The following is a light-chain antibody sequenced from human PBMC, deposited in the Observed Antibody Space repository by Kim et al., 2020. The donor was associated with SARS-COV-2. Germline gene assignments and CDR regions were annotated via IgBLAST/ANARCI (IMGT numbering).Light chain of an antibody. CDR3: QQYRKWPPLT. CDR2: GAS. Sequence: SPGGRATLSCRATQNVNNNLAWYQQKPGQAPRLLIYGASTRATGIPARFNGSGSGTEFSLTISSLQSEDFALYYCQQYRKWPPLTFGGGTKVDIK. J-gene: IGKJ4*01. CDR1: QNVNNN. V-gene: IGKV3-15*01.